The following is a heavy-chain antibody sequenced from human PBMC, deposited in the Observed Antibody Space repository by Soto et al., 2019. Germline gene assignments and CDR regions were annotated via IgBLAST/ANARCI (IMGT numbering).Heavy chain of an antibody. V-gene: IGHV1-69*13. CDR1: GGSFSSYA. J-gene: IGHJ6*02. D-gene: IGHD2-2*01. CDR2: IIPIFGTA. Sequence: SVKVSCKACGGSFSSYAISWVRQAPKQGLEWMGGIIPIFGTANYAQKFQGRVTITADESTSTAYMELSSLRSEDTAVYYCARDGRNSRSYQLLTPRYYGMDVWGQGTTVTVSS. CDR3: ARDGRNSRSYQLLTPRYYGMDV.